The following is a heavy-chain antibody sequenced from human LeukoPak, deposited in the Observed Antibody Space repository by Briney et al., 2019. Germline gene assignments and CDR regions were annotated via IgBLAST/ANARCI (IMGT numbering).Heavy chain of an antibody. D-gene: IGHD6-13*01. Sequence: SETLSLTCAVSGGSISSSNWWSWVRQPPGKWLEWIGEIYHSGSTNYNPSLKSRVTISVDKSKNQFSLKLSSVTAADTAVYYCARGASSSWYRYFDYWGQGTLVTVSS. CDR2: IYHSGST. CDR1: GGSISSSNW. CDR3: ARGASSSWYRYFDY. J-gene: IGHJ4*02. V-gene: IGHV4-4*02.